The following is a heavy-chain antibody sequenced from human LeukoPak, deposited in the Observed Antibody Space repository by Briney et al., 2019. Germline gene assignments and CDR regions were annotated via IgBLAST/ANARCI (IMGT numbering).Heavy chain of an antibody. V-gene: IGHV3-30*02. D-gene: IGHD2-2*01. Sequence: TGGSLRLSCAASGFTFSSYGMHWVRQAPGKGLEWVAFIRYDGSNKYYADSVKGRFTISRDNSKNTLYLQMNSLRAEDTAVYYCAKDLSSTSSSRSYYYYMDVWGKGTTVTVSS. CDR2: IRYDGSNK. J-gene: IGHJ6*03. CDR3: AKDLSSTSSSRSYYYYMDV. CDR1: GFTFSSYG.